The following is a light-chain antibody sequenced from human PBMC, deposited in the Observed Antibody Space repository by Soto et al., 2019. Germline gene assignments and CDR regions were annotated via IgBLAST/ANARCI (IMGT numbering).Light chain of an antibody. J-gene: IGKJ1*01. CDR2: AAS. CDR1: QSVSSN. CDR3: QQYNNWPWT. Sequence: EIVMTQSPATLYVSPGERATLSCRASQSVSSNLVWYQQKPGQAPRLLIYAASTRATGIPVRFSGSESGTETEFNLTISSLQSEDFTVYYCQQYNNWPWTFGQGTKVEI. V-gene: IGKV3-15*01.